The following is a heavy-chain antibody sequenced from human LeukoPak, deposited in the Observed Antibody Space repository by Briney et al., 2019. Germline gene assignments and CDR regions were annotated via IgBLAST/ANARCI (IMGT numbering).Heavy chain of an antibody. V-gene: IGHV5-10-1*01. J-gene: IGHJ5*02. D-gene: IGHD2-2*01. Sequence: AESLKISCKASGYSFTSYWISWVRQMPGKGLEWMGRIDPSDSYTNYSPSFQGHVTISADKSISTAYLQWSSLKASDTAMYYCARHPYSSYCTSSRCHRWFDPWGQGTLVTVSS. CDR1: GYSFTSYW. CDR3: ARHPYSSYCTSSRCHRWFDP. CDR2: IDPSDSYT.